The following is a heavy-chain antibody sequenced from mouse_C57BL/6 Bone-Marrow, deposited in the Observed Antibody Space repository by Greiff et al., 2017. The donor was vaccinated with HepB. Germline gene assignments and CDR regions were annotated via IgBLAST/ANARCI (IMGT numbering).Heavy chain of an antibody. D-gene: IGHD2-5*01. CDR2: IYPGDGDT. V-gene: IGHV1-80*01. CDR3: ARRTYYSNLYYFDY. J-gene: IGHJ2*01. CDR1: GYAFSSYW. Sequence: VKLVESGAELVKPGASVKISCKASGYAFSSYWMNWVKQRPGKGLEWIGQIYPGDGDTNYNGKFKGKATLTADKSSSTAYMQLSSLTSEDSAVYFCARRTYYSNLYYFDYWGQGTTLTVSS.